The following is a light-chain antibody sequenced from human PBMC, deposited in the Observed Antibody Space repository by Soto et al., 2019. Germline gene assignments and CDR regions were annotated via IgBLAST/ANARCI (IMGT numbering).Light chain of an antibody. CDR3: QQYGGSPPNT. Sequence: EVVLTQSPGTLSLPPGESATLSCRASQSLSNSYLAWYQQKPGQAPRLLIYGASSRATGIPDRFSGSGSGTDFTLTISRLEPEDFAVYYCQQYGGSPPNTFGQGTKLEIK. CDR1: QSLSNSY. V-gene: IGKV3-20*01. CDR2: GAS. J-gene: IGKJ2*01.